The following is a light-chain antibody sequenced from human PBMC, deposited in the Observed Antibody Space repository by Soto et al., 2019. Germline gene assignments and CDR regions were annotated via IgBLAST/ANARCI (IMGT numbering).Light chain of an antibody. CDR1: QSVSSSY. V-gene: IGKV3-20*01. J-gene: IGKJ5*01. CDR3: QQYGSSQIT. Sequence: TELTQSPGTLSLSPGARATLSCRASQSVSSSYLAWYQQKPGQAPRLLIHGASSRATGIPDRISGSGSGTDFTLTISSLEPEDFAVYYCQQYGSSQITFGQGTRLEIK. CDR2: GAS.